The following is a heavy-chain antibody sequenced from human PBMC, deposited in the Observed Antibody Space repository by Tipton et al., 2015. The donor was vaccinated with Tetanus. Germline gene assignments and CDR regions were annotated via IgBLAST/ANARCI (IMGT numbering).Heavy chain of an antibody. CDR3: SRALGSTDPQQPGVYFFYYYGMDV. CDR2: IFHSGST. CDR1: GDSISHGSYT. V-gene: IGHV4-30-2*01. J-gene: IGHJ6*02. Sequence: TLSLTCTVSGDSISHGSYTWSWIRQRPGKGLEWIGYIFHSGSTSYNPSLKSRVTISLDRSKNQFSLSLRSVTAADTAVYFCSRALGSTDPQQPGVYFFYYYGMDVWGHGTTVTVSS. D-gene: IGHD2-2*01.